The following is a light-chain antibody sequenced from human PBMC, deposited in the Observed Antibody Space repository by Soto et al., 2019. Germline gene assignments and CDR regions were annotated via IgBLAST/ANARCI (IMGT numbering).Light chain of an antibody. CDR2: YDS. Sequence: VLTQPPSVSVAPGKTARITCEGNNIGSKSVHWYQQKPGQAPVLVIYYDSDRPSGIPERFSGSNSGNTATLTISRVEAGDEADYYCQVWDSSSDHVVFGGGTKLTVL. CDR3: QVWDSSSDHVV. V-gene: IGLV3-21*04. J-gene: IGLJ2*01. CDR1: NIGSKS.